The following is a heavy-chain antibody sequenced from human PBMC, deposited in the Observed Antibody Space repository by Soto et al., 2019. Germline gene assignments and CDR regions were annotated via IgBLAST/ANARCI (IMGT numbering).Heavy chain of an antibody. CDR2: INPRNGDK. V-gene: IGHV1-2*02. J-gene: IGHJ3*01. CDR3: ARGPFGDSPIDF. D-gene: IGHD3-10*01. CDR1: GYTFTGFY. Sequence: ASVKVSCKASGYTFTGFYVHWVRQAPRQGLEWMGWINPRNGDKILAQKFEGRATLTRDTSVTTAYMDLSSLNSDDTAVYYCARGPFGDSPIDFWGPGTMVTVSS.